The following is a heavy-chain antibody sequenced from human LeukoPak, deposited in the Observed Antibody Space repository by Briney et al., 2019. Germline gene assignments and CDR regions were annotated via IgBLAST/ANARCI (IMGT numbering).Heavy chain of an antibody. Sequence: PGGSLRLSCAASGFTFSSYSMNWVRQAPGKGLEWVSSISSSSSYIYYADSVKGRFTISRDNAKNSLYLQMNSLRAEDTAVYYCARGTYYYDSSGYGAFDIWGQGTMVTVSS. J-gene: IGHJ3*02. D-gene: IGHD3-22*01. CDR3: ARGTYYYDSSGYGAFDI. CDR1: GFTFSSYS. CDR2: ISSSSSYI. V-gene: IGHV3-21*01.